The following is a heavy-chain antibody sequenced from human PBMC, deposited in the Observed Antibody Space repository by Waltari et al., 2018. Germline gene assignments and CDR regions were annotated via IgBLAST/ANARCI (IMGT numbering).Heavy chain of an antibody. D-gene: IGHD3-22*01. CDR1: GYTFTSYD. V-gene: IGHV1-8*01. CDR2: MNPNSGNT. Sequence: QVQLVQSGAEVKKPGASVKVSCKASGYTFTSYDINWVRQATGHGLEWMGWMNPNSGNTGYAQKFQGRVTMTRNTSISTAYMELSSLRSEDTAVYYCASRGNYYDSSGYRGYAFDIWGQGTMVTVSS. CDR3: ASRGNYYDSSGYRGYAFDI. J-gene: IGHJ3*02.